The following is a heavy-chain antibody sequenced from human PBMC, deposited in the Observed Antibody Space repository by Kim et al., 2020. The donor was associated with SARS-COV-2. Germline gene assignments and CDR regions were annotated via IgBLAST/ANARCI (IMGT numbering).Heavy chain of an antibody. V-gene: IGHV4-39*01. D-gene: IGHD3-10*01. Sequence: SLKSRVTISVDTSKNQFSLKLSSVTAADTAVYYCASSITMVRGVIYSFDPWGQGTLVTVSS. J-gene: IGHJ5*02. CDR3: ASSITMVRGVIYSFDP.